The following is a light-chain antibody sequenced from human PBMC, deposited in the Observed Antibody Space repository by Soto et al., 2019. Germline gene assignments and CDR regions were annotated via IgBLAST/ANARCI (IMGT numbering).Light chain of an antibody. CDR1: QGISSA. CDR3: QQYYTYPLT. Sequence: IQLTQSPPSLSASVGDRVTITCRASQGISSALAWYQQKPGKAPKLLIYDASSIESGVPSRFSGSGSGTDFTLTISSLKPEDLATYYCQQYYTYPLTFGGGTKVEIK. CDR2: DAS. V-gene: IGKV1-13*02. J-gene: IGKJ4*01.